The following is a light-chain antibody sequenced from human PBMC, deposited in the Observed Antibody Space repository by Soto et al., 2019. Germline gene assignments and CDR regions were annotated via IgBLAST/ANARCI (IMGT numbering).Light chain of an antibody. V-gene: IGKV1-33*01. CDR1: QDISNY. J-gene: IGKJ4*01. Sequence: DMQMTQSPSSLSSSVGYRFSITCQASQDISNYLNWYQQKPGKAPKLLIYDASNLETGVPSRFSGSGSGTDFTFTISSLQPEDIATYYCQQYDNLPLTFGGRTNV. CDR2: DAS. CDR3: QQYDNLPLT.